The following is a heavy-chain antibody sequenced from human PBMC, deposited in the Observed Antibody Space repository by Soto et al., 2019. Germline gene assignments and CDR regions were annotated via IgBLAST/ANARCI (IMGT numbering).Heavy chain of an antibody. CDR3: ARDRGAIFGVVYFDY. CDR2: ISGYNGNT. D-gene: IGHD3-3*01. Sequence: ASVKVSCKASAYTYGLSWVRQAPGQGLEWMGWISGYNGNTNYAQRLQGRVTMTLDTSTNTAYMELRSLTSDDTAVYYCARDRGAIFGVVYFDYWGQGTLVTVSS. CDR1: AYTYG. V-gene: IGHV1-18*01. J-gene: IGHJ4*02.